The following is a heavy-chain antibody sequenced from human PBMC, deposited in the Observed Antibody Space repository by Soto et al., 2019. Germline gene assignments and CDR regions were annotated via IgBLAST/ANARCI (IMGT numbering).Heavy chain of an antibody. CDR1: GGSFSGYY. D-gene: IGHD1-7*01. Sequence: SETLSLTCAVYGGSFSGYYWSWIRQPPGKGLEWIGEINHSGSTNYNPSLKSRVTISVDTSKNQFSLKLSSVTAADTAVYYCARADRKLDAFDIWGQGTMVTVSS. J-gene: IGHJ3*02. V-gene: IGHV4-34*01. CDR3: ARADRKLDAFDI. CDR2: INHSGST.